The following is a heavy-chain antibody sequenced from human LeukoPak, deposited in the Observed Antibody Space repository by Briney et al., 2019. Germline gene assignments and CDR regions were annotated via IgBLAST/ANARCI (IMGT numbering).Heavy chain of an antibody. Sequence: GASVKVSCKASGYTFTSYGISWVRQAPGQGLEWMGWINPNSGGTNYAQKFQGRVTMTRDTSISTAYMELSRLKSDDTAVYYCARGSSAIVVVPAAAMIDYWGQGTLVTVSS. CDR1: GYTFTSYG. V-gene: IGHV1-2*02. CDR3: ARGSSAIVVVPAAAMIDY. J-gene: IGHJ4*02. D-gene: IGHD2-2*01. CDR2: INPNSGGT.